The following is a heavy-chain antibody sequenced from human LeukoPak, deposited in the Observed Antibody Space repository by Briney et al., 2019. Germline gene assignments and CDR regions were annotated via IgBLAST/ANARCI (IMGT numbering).Heavy chain of an antibody. D-gene: IGHD1-26*01. J-gene: IGHJ4*02. Sequence: GGSLRLSCAASGFTFSSYAMSWVRQAPGKGLEWVSAISGSGGSTYYADSVKGRFTISRDNSKNTLYLQMNSLRAEDTAVYYCAKRNSGSYFGFLDYWGQGTLVTVSS. CDR2: ISGSGGST. CDR3: AKRNSGSYFGFLDY. CDR1: GFTFSSYA. V-gene: IGHV3-23*01.